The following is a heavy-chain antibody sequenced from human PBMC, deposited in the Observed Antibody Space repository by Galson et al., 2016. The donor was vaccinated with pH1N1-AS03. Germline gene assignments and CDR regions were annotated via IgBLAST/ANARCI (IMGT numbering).Heavy chain of an antibody. V-gene: IGHV3-9*01. CDR1: GFTFDDYS. D-gene: IGHD3-10*01. Sequence: SLRLSCAASGFTFDDYSMHWVRQVPGKGLEWVSGISWKSGRIGYADSVKGRFTISRDNAKNSLYLQMNSLRVEDTALYYCAKEGGKDFGSGSFYFLDYWGQGTLVTVSS. CDR2: ISWKSGRI. CDR3: AKEGGKDFGSGSFYFLDY. J-gene: IGHJ4*02.